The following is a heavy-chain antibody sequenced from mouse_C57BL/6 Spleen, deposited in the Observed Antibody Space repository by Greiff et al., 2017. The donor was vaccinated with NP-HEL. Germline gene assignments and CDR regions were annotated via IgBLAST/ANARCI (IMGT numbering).Heavy chain of an antibody. J-gene: IGHJ2*01. CDR2: ISSGGSYT. V-gene: IGHV5-6*01. CDR3: ARLAQEYYFDY. CDR1: GFTFSSYG. D-gene: IGHD3-2*02. Sequence: EVKLMESGGDLVKPGGSLKLSCAASGFTFSSYGMSWVRQTPDKRLEWVATISSGGSYTYYPDSVKGRFTISRDNAKNTLYLQMSSLKSEDTAMYYCARLAQEYYFDYWGQGTTLTVSS.